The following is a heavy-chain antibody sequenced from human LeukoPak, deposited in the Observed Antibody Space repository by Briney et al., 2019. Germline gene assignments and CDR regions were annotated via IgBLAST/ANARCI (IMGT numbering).Heavy chain of an antibody. V-gene: IGHV3-30*02. CDR1: GFTFSSYG. Sequence: GGSLRLSCAASGFTFSSYGMHWVRRAPGKGLEWVAFIRYDGSNKYYADSVKGRSTISRDNSKNTLYLQMNSLRAEDTAVYYCAKEFPYSSGWNFDYWGQGTLVTVSS. D-gene: IGHD6-19*01. CDR2: IRYDGSNK. CDR3: AKEFPYSSGWNFDY. J-gene: IGHJ4*02.